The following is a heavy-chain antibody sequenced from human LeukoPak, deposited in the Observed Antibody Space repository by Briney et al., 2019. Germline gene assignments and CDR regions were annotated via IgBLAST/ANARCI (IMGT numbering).Heavy chain of an antibody. CDR3: ARDRIVGAAPYIYYYYGMDV. V-gene: IGHV3-7*03. CDR2: IKQDGSEK. CDR1: GFTFSSYW. J-gene: IGHJ6*02. Sequence: PGGSLRLSCAASGFTFSSYWMSWVRQAPGKGLEWVANIKQDGSEKYYVDSVKGRFTISRDNAKNSLYLQMNSLRAEDTAVYYCARDRIVGAAPYIYYYYGMDVWGQGTTVTVSS. D-gene: IGHD1-26*01.